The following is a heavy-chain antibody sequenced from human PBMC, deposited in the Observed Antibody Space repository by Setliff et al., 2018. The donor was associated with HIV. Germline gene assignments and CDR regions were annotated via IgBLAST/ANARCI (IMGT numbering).Heavy chain of an antibody. D-gene: IGHD3-22*01. V-gene: IGHV1-8*02. J-gene: IGHJ6*03. Sequence: ASVKVSCKASGYTFSSYDINWVRQATGQGLEWMGWMNPNSGNTGYAQKFQGRVTMTRDTSISTAYMELSNLKFEDTAVYYCARARRDSYDRGRRNHYYIDAWGKGTTVTVSS. CDR3: ARARRDSYDRGRRNHYYIDA. CDR2: MNPNSGNT. CDR1: GYTFSSYD.